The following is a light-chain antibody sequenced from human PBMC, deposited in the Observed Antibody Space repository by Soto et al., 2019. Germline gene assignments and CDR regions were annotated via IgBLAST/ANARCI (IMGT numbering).Light chain of an antibody. J-gene: IGKJ4*01. V-gene: IGKV3-20*01. CDR2: GAS. CDR1: QSVSSTY. Sequence: EIVLTQSPGTLSLSPGERATLSCRASQSVSSTYLAWYQQKPGQAPRLLIYGASSRATGSPDRVSGSGSGTDFTRTISRLEPEGFAVYYGRDYGSLVLTFGGGTKVEIK. CDR3: RDYGSLVLT.